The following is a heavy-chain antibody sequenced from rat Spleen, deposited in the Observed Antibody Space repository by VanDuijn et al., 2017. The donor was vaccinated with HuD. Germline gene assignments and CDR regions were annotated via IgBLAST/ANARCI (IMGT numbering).Heavy chain of an antibody. Sequence: QVQLKESGPGLVQPSQTLSLTCTVSGFSLSSYGVIWVRQPPGKGLAWMGVIWGNGKTNYNSALKARLSISRDTSKSQVFLKMNNLQTEDTAMYFCARSEYYDGSYYPFTYWGQGTLVTVSS. CDR3: ARSEYYDGSYYPFTY. V-gene: IGHV2S61*01. D-gene: IGHD1-12*02. J-gene: IGHJ3*01. CDR1: GFSLSSYG. CDR2: IWGNGKT.